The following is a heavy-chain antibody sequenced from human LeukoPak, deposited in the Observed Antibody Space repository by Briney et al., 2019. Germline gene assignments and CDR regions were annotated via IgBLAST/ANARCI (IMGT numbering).Heavy chain of an antibody. CDR3: ARDQGGTFWSGLAY. V-gene: IGHV3-30*13. D-gene: IGHD3-3*01. CDR1: GFTFSSYW. J-gene: IGHJ4*02. CDR2: ISYDGSNK. Sequence: GGSLRLSCAASGFTFSSYWMSWVRQAPGKGLEWVAVISYDGSNKYYADSVKGRFTISRDNSKNMLYLQMNSLRAEDTAVYYCARDQGGTFWSGLAYWGQGTLVTVSS.